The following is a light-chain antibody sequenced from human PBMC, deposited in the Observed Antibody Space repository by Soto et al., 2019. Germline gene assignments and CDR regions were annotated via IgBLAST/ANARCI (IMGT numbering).Light chain of an antibody. CDR3: QQYESYSPFT. CDR1: QSIGDC. V-gene: IGKV1-5*03. J-gene: IGKJ2*01. Sequence: DIQMTQSPSTLSASVGDTVTMTCRASQSIGDCVACYQQKPGKAPNLLIYKASDLETGVPSRFSGSGSGTEFTLTISSLQADDFATYYCQQYESYSPFTFGQGTKVEI. CDR2: KAS.